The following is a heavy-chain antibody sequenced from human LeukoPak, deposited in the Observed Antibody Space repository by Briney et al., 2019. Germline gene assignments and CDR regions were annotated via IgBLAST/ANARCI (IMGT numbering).Heavy chain of an antibody. CDR2: IYYSGST. Sequence: SETLSLTCTVSGGSISNYYWSWIRQPPGKGLEWIGFIYYSGSTSYNPSLKSRVTISVDTSKNQFSLKLSSVTAADTAVYYCARGQRITMIVPTWGQGTLVTVSS. CDR3: ARGQRITMIVPT. V-gene: IGHV4-59*08. J-gene: IGHJ5*02. CDR1: GGSISNYY. D-gene: IGHD3-22*01.